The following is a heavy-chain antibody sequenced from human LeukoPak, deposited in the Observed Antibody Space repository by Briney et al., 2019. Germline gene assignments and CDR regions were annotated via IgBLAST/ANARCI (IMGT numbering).Heavy chain of an antibody. V-gene: IGHV4-34*01. CDR3: ARGRIAVAGAYY. Sequence: GSLRLSCTASGFTFGDYAMSWIRQPPGKGLEWIGEINHSGSTNYNPSLKSRVTISVDTSKNQFSLKLSSVTAADTAVYYCARGRIAVAGAYYWGQGTLVTVSS. CDR2: INHSGST. CDR1: GFTFGDYA. J-gene: IGHJ4*02. D-gene: IGHD6-19*01.